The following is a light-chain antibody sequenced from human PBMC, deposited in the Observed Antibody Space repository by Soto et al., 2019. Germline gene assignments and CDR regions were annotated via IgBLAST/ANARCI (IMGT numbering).Light chain of an antibody. CDR1: QSLLHSNGYNY. J-gene: IGKJ4*01. Sequence: DIVMTQSPLSLPVTPGEPASISCRSSQSLLHSNGYNYLDWYLQKPGQSPQLLIYLVSIRASGVPDRFSGSGSGTDFTLKISRVEAEDVGVYYCMQTLQTLGVTFGGGTKVEIK. CDR2: LVS. V-gene: IGKV2-28*01. CDR3: MQTLQTLGVT.